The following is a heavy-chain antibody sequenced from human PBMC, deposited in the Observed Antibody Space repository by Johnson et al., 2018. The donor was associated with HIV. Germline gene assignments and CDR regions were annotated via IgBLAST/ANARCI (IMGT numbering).Heavy chain of an antibody. CDR1: GFNVRNHW. CDR2: IWYDGSNQ. Sequence: VQLVESGGGLVQPGGSLRLSCAASGFNVRNHWMTWVRQAPGKGLDWVAVIWYDGSNQYYADPVKGRFTISRDNSKNTLYLQMNSLRAEDTAVYYCAKERVGTTVTTFAFDIWGQGTMVTVSS. V-gene: IGHV3-30*02. CDR3: AKERVGTTVTTFAFDI. J-gene: IGHJ3*02. D-gene: IGHD4-17*01.